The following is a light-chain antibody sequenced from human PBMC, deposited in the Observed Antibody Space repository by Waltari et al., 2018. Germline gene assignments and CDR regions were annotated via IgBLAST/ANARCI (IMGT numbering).Light chain of an antibody. Sequence: QSALTQPASMSGSPGQSITISCTGTSSDVGAYNFVSWYQQHPGKTPKLIIYDVRIRPLGVSNRFPGSKAGNTASLTISGLQAEDEADYYCFSDRSTFPWVFGGGTKVTVL. J-gene: IGLJ3*02. CDR1: SSDVGAYNF. CDR3: FSDRSTFPWV. V-gene: IGLV2-14*03. CDR2: DVR.